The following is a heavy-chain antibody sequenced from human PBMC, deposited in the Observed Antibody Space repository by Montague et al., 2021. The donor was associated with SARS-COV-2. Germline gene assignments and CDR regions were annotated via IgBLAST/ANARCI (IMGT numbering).Heavy chain of an antibody. V-gene: IGHV4-4*02. CDR3: VRVPPSVSATGGNYYYGLDV. J-gene: IGHJ6*02. CDR1: GVSISGRNW. D-gene: IGHD2-8*01. CDR2: IYNSGSA. Sequence: SETLSLTCAVSGVSISGRNWWSWIRQPPGKGLEWIGEIYNSGSASYNPSLRGRVTISVDKSKNQFSLNMTSATAADTAVYYCVRVPPSVSATGGNYYYGLDVWGQGTSITVSS.